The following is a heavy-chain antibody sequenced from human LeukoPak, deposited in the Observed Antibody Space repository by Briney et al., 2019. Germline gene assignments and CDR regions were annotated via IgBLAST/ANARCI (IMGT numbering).Heavy chain of an antibody. CDR1: GFTFNTYA. V-gene: IGHV3-23*01. Sequence: GGSLRLSCAASGFTFNTYAMSWVRQAPGKGLEWVSLIIGSGNSIHYADSVKGRFTISGDNFKNTVFLQLNSLRPEDTAVYYCAKHGDNVWGSFRFGLDYWGQGTLVTVSS. CDR3: AKHGDNVWGSFRFGLDY. CDR2: IIGSGNSI. J-gene: IGHJ4*02. D-gene: IGHD3-16*02.